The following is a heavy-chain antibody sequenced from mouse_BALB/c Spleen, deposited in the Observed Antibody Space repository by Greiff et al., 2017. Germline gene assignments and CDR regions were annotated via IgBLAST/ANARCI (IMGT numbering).Heavy chain of an antibody. D-gene: IGHD3-2*01. CDR1: GYTFTSYW. V-gene: IGHV1-7*01. CDR2: INPSTGYT. J-gene: IGHJ3*01. Sequence: QVQLQQSGAELAKPGASVKMSCKASGYTFTSYWMHWVKQRPGQGLEWIGYINPSTGYTEYNQKFKDKATLTADKSSSTAYMQLSSLTSEDSAVYYCARILDSSGYVGFAYWGQGTLVTVSA. CDR3: ARILDSSGYVGFAY.